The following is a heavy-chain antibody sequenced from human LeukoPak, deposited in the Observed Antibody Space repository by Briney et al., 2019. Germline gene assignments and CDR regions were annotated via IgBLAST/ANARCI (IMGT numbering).Heavy chain of an antibody. D-gene: IGHD3-22*01. V-gene: IGHV3-21*01. CDR2: ISSSSSYI. CDR3: ARDLSIDSSGYYPAGNAFDI. J-gene: IGHJ3*02. Sequence: TGGSLRLSCAASGFTFSSYSMNWVRQAPGKGLEWVSSISSSSSYIYYADSVKGRFTISRDNAKNSLYLQMNSLRAEDTAVYYCARDLSIDSSGYYPAGNAFDIWGQGTMVTVSS. CDR1: GFTFSSYS.